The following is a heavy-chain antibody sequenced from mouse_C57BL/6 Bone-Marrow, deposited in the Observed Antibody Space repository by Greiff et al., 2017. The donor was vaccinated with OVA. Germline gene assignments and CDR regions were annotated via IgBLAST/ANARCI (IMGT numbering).Heavy chain of an antibody. Sequence: QVQLQQSGPELVKPGASVKISCKASGYAFSSSWMNWVKQRPGKGLEWIGRIYPGDGDTNYNGKSKGKATLTADKSSSTAYMQLSSLTSEDSAVYFCATGAYDYAFDYWGQSTTLTVSS. CDR1: GYAFSSSW. D-gene: IGHD2-4*01. CDR2: IYPGDGDT. J-gene: IGHJ2*01. V-gene: IGHV1-82*01. CDR3: ATGAYDYAFDY.